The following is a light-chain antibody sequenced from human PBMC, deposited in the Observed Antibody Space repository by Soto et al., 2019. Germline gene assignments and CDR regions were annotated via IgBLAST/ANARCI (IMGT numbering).Light chain of an antibody. J-gene: IGKJ1*01. CDR2: AAS. CDR1: QSIGSN. V-gene: IGKV3-15*01. Sequence: ERVMTQAPATLSVSPGERATLSCRASQSIGSNLAWYQQKPGQAPRLLIYAASARATAIPARFSGSGSGTEFTLTISSLQSEDFAVYYCQHYNNWPPPFGQGTKVDIK. CDR3: QHYNNWPPP.